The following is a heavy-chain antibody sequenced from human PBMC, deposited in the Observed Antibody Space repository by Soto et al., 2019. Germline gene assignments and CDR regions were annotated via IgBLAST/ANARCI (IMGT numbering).Heavy chain of an antibody. Sequence: QVQLVQSEAEVKKPGSSVKVSCKASGGTFSSYAISWVRQAPGQGLEWMGGIIPIFGTANYAQKFQGRVTITADKSTSTAYMELSSLRSEDTAVYYCAREGGITIFGSHAFDIWGQGTMVTVSS. J-gene: IGHJ3*02. CDR3: AREGGITIFGSHAFDI. D-gene: IGHD3-3*01. CDR2: IIPIFGTA. V-gene: IGHV1-69*06. CDR1: GGTFSSYA.